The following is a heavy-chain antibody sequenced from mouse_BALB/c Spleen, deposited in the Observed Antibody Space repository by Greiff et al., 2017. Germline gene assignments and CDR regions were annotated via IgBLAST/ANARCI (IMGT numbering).Heavy chain of an antibody. CDR3: ARGLRGWFAY. CDR2: ISDGGSYT. Sequence: EVHLVESGGGLVKPGGSLKLSCAASGFTFSDYYMYWVRQTPEKRLEWVATISDGGSYTYYPDSVKGRFTISRDKAKNNLYLQMSSLKSEDTAMYYCARGLRGWFAYWGQGTLVTVSA. D-gene: IGHD1-1*01. CDR1: GFTFSDYY. V-gene: IGHV5-4*02. J-gene: IGHJ3*01.